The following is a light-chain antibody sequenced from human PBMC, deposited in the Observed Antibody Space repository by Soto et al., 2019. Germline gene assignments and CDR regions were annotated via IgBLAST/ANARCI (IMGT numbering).Light chain of an antibody. CDR2: KAS. Sequence: DIQMTQSPAAVSAYVGDRVTITCRASQSITSWLAWYQQKPGKAPKLLIHKASSLESGVPSRFSGSGSGTEFTLTISSLQPDDFATYYCQHYNSYPWTFGQVTKADIK. J-gene: IGKJ1*01. V-gene: IGKV1-5*03. CDR1: QSITSW. CDR3: QHYNSYPWT.